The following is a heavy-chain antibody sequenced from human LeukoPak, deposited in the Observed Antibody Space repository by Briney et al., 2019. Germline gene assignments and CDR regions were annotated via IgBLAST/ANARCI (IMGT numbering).Heavy chain of an antibody. CDR1: GLTFSSYW. CDR2: IKQDGSEK. CDR3: ARYTSPPGAFDI. Sequence: GGSLRLSCAASGLTFSSYWMSWVRQAPGKGLEWVANIKQDGSEKYYVDSVKGRFTISRDNAKNSLYLQMNSLRAEDTAVYYCARYTSPPGAFDIWGQGTMVTVSS. J-gene: IGHJ3*02. V-gene: IGHV3-7*01.